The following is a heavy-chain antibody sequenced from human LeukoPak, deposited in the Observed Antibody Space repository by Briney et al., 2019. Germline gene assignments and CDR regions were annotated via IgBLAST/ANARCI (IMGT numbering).Heavy chain of an antibody. V-gene: IGHV3-21*04. CDR3: AKDGGYKIQHFDY. Sequence: GGSLRLSCAASGFTFSNYRMNWVRQAPGKGLEWVSSISSSSTYIYYADSMKGRFTISRDNSKNTLYLQMNSLRAEDTAVYYCAKDGGYKIQHFDYWGQGTLVTVSS. CDR1: GFTFSNYR. CDR2: ISSSSTYI. D-gene: IGHD5-18*01. J-gene: IGHJ4*02.